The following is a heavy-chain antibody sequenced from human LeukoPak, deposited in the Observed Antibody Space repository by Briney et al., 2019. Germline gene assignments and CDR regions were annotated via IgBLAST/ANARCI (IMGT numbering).Heavy chain of an antibody. Sequence: AASVKVSCKASGGTFSSYAISWVRQAPGQGLEWVGGSIPIFGTANYAQKFQGRVTITADESASTAYMELSSLRSEDTAVYYCAREVVGAANFDYWGQGTLVTVSS. V-gene: IGHV1-69*13. J-gene: IGHJ4*02. CDR2: SIPIFGTA. CDR1: GGTFSSYA. CDR3: AREVVGAANFDY. D-gene: IGHD1-26*01.